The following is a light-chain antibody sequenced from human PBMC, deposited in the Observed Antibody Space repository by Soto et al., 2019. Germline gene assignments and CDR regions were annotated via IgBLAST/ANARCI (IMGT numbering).Light chain of an antibody. V-gene: IGKV1-6*01. CDR3: QHYNSYSEA. J-gene: IGKJ1*01. CDR1: QGIRDD. Sequence: AIQMTQSPPSLSASVGDRVSITCRASQGIRDDLGWYQQKPGQAPKLLIYAAFSLQGGVPSRFSGTGSGTDFTLTISSLQPDDFATYYCQHYNSYSEAFGQGTKVDIK. CDR2: AAF.